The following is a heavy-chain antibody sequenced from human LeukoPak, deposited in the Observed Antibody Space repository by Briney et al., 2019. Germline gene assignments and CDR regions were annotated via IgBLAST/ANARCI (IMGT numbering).Heavy chain of an antibody. CDR2: IIPILGIA. CDR3: ARGGWPHARGMDV. CDR1: GGTFSSYT. J-gene: IGHJ6*02. V-gene: IGHV1-69*02. Sequence: SVTVSCKASGGTFSSYTISWVRQAPGQGLEWMGRIIPILGIANYAHKFQGRVTITADKSTSTAYMELSSLRSEDTAVYYCARGGWPHARGMDVWGQGTTVTVSS. D-gene: IGHD2-15*01.